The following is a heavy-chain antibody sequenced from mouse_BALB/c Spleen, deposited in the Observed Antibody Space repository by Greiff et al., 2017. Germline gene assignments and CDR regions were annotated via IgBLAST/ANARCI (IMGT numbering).Heavy chain of an antibody. CDR2: IRNKANGYTT. CDR1: GFTFTDYY. D-gene: IGHD1-1*01. Sequence: DVKLVESGGGLVQPGGSLRLSCATSGFTFTDYYMSWVRQPPGKALEWLGFIRNKANGYTTEYSASVKGRFTISRDNSQSILYLQMNTLRAEDSATYYCARSNCYGSSDWFAYWGQGTLVTVSA. V-gene: IGHV7-3*02. CDR3: ARSNCYGSSDWFAY. J-gene: IGHJ3*01.